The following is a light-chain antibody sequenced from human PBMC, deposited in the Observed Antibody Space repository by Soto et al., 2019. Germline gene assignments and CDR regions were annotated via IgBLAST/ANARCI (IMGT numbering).Light chain of an antibody. J-gene: IGKJ1*01. CDR2: DVS. V-gene: IGKV1-5*01. Sequence: DIQMTQSPSTLSASVGDRVTITCRASQSISGWLAWYQQKPGKAPKFLIYDVSNLESGVPLRFSGSGSGTEFTLTISSLQPDDFATYYCQHYNSYSEAFGQGTKVDIK. CDR3: QHYNSYSEA. CDR1: QSISGW.